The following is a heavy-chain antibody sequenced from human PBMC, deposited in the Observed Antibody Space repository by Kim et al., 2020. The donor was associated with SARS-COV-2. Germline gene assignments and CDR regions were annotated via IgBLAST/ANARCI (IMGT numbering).Heavy chain of an antibody. J-gene: IGHJ4*02. CDR1: GYSISSGYY. CDR2: IYHSGST. V-gene: IGHV4-38-2*02. CDR3: ARESNGGWWQDY. Sequence: SETLSLTCTVSGYSISSGYYWGWIRQPPGKGLEWIGSIYHSGSTYYNPSLKSRVTISVDTSKNQFSLKLSSVTAADTAVYYCARESNGGWWQDYWGQGTLVTVSS. D-gene: IGHD6-19*01.